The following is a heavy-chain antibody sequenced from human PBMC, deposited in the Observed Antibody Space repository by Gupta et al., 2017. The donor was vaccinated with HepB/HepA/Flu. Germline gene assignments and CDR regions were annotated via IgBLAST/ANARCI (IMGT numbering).Heavy chain of an antibody. V-gene: IGHV3-48*03. CDR3: ARQYNWDYYFYGMDV. J-gene: IGHJ6*02. CDR2: ISSSGRTK. CDR1: EFTLSTYA. D-gene: IGHD1-20*01. Sequence: EVQLVEYGGGLVQPGGSMRLSCTASEFTLSTYAMNWVRQAPGKGLEWISYISSSGRTKYYADSVKGRFAISRDNAKNSLYLQMNSLRAEDTAVYFCARQYNWDYYFYGMDVWGQGTTVTGSS.